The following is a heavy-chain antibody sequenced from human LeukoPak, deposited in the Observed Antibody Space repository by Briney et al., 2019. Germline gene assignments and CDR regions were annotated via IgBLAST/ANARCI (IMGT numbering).Heavy chain of an antibody. Sequence: GGSLRLSCAASGFTFSSYAMHWVRQAPGKGLEWVAVISYDGSNKYYADSVKGRFTISRDNSKNTLYLQVNSLRAEDTAVYYCARDYGSGSYYNGNYYYYYGMDVWGQGTTVTVSS. D-gene: IGHD3-10*01. CDR2: ISYDGSNK. J-gene: IGHJ6*02. CDR3: ARDYGSGSYYNGNYYYYYGMDV. V-gene: IGHV3-30*04. CDR1: GFTFSSYA.